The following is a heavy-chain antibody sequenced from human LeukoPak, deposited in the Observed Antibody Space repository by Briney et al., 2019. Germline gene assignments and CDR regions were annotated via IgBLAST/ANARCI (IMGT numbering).Heavy chain of an antibody. CDR2: IKQDGREK. Sequence: PGGSLRLSCAASGFTFSRYWMSWVRQAPGKGLEWVDNIKQDGREKYYVDSVKGRFTISRDNAKNSLYLQMNSLRAEDPAVYYCARTLGVYYYYYMDVWGKGTTVTVSS. J-gene: IGHJ6*03. CDR1: GFTFSRYW. V-gene: IGHV3-7*01. D-gene: IGHD3-16*01. CDR3: ARTLGVYYYYYMDV.